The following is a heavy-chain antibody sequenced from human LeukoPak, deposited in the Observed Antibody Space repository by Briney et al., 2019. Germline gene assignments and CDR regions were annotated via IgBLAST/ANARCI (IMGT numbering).Heavy chain of an antibody. V-gene: IGHV4-30-2*03. CDR2: FYYSGSI. CDR3: ASILYPGYYFDQ. Sequence: SETLSLTCTVSGGSISSGGYSWNWVRQPPGKGLEWVGSFYYSGSIFSNPSLQSRVTISVDASKNQFSLNLNSMTAADTAVYYCASILYPGYYFDQWGRGTLVAVSS. CDR1: GGSISSGGYS. J-gene: IGHJ4*02.